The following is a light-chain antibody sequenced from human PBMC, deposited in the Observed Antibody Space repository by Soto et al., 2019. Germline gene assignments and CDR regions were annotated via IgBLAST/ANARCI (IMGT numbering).Light chain of an antibody. CDR2: AAS. J-gene: IGKJ1*01. Sequence: DLQMNQSPSSLYASVGDRVTITCRASQSISSYLNWYQQKPGKAPKLLIYAASTLQSGAPSRFSGSGSGTDSTLTISSLQPEDFATYYCQHSYSTPRTFGQGTKVEIK. CDR3: QHSYSTPRT. V-gene: IGKV1-39*01. CDR1: QSISSY.